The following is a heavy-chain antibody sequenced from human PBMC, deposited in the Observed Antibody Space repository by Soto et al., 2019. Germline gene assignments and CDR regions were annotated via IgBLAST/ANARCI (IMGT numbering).Heavy chain of an antibody. J-gene: IGHJ4*02. V-gene: IGHV1-18*04. Sequence: QVQLVQSEAEVKKPGASVKVSCEASGYTFINHGISWVRQAPGQGLEWVGWVSGSNGNTKYAQKFQGRVTMTTETSKSTGHMELRNLGSDDTAGYFCSRNFYPLAYYFDPWGQGTLVTVSS. CDR3: SRNFYPLAYYFDP. CDR1: GYTFINHG. CDR2: VSGSNGNT.